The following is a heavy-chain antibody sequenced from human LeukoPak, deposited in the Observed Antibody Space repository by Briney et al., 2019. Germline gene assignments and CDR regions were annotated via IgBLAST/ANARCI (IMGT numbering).Heavy chain of an antibody. J-gene: IGHJ4*02. CDR2: ISSSSSYI. D-gene: IGHD5-24*01. CDR3: ARDGVATTTIDY. CDR1: GFTFSSYS. V-gene: IGHV3-21*01. Sequence: GGSLRLSCAASGFTFSSYSMNWVRQAPGKGLEWVSSISSSSSYIYYADSVKGRFTISRDNAKNSLYLQMNSLRAEDTAVYYCARDGVATTTIDYWGQGTLVTVS.